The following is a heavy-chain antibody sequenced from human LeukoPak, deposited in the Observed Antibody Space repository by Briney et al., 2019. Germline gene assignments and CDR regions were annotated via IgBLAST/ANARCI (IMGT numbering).Heavy chain of an antibody. CDR1: GGSISSSSYY. D-gene: IGHD3-10*01. CDR3: AIVKKSDGSGIRHIYYYYYRDV. J-gene: IGHJ6*03. CDR2: IYYSGST. V-gene: IGHV4-39*07. Sequence: SETLSLTCTVSGGSISSSSYYWGWIRQPPGKGLEWIGSIYYSGSTYYNSSLKSRVTISVHMSQNQFSLKLSCVTAADTDVYYCAIVKKSDGSGIRHIYYYYYRDVWGKGTTVTISS.